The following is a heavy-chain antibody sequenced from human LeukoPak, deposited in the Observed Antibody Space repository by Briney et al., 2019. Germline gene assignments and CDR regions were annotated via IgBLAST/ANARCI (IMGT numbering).Heavy chain of an antibody. CDR2: IIPIFGTA. Sequence: GSSVKVSCKASGGTFSSYAISWVRQAPGQGLEWMGGIIPIFGTANYAQKFQGRVTITTDESTSTAYMELSSLRSEDTAVYYCARGTGQDQVLRFLEWLSPPDSWGQGTLVTVSS. CDR3: ARGTGQDQVLRFLEWLSPPDS. J-gene: IGHJ5*02. V-gene: IGHV1-69*05. CDR1: GGTFSSYA. D-gene: IGHD3-3*01.